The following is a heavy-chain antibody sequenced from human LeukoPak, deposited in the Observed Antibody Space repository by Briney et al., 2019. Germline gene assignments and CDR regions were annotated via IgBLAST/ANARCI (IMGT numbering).Heavy chain of an antibody. CDR2: ISGSGGAT. D-gene: IGHD2/OR15-2a*01. V-gene: IGHV3-23*01. Sequence: GGSLRLSCEASGVTFSSYVMSWVRQAPGKGLDWVSSISGSGGATYYTDSVKGRFTISRDNSKNTLYLQMNSLRAEDTAIYYCSKDGRSTTPGYWGQGTLVTVSS. CDR1: GVTFSSYV. CDR3: SKDGRSTTPGY. J-gene: IGHJ4*02.